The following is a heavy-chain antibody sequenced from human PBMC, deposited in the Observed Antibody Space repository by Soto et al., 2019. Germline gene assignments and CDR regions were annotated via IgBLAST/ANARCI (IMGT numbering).Heavy chain of an antibody. Sequence: QVQLVQSGAEVKKPGASVKVSCKASGGTFSSYAISWVRQAPGQGLEWMVGIIPIFGTANYAQKFQGRVTITADESTSTAYMELSSLRSEDTAVYYCARGGGIAAAGTYYYYGMDVWGQGTTVTVSS. D-gene: IGHD6-13*01. CDR3: ARGGGIAAAGTYYYYGMDV. CDR2: IIPIFGTA. CDR1: GGTFSSYA. V-gene: IGHV1-69*01. J-gene: IGHJ6*02.